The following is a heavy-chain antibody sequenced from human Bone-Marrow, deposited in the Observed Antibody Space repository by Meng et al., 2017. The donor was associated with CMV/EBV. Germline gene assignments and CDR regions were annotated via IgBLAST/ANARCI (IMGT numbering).Heavy chain of an antibody. CDR1: GGSFSGYY. CDR3: ARETPVQNFDY. D-gene: IGHD1-1*01. Sequence: SETLSLTCAVYGGSFSGYYWSWIRQPPGKGLEWIGYIYYSGSTNYNPSLKSRVTISVDTSKNQFSLKLSSVTAADTAVYYCARETPVQNFDYWGQGTLVTFDS. V-gene: IGHV4-59*01. CDR2: IYYSGST. J-gene: IGHJ4*02.